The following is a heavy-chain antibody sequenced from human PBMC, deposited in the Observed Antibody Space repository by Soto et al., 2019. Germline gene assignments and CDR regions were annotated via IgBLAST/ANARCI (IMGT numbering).Heavy chain of an antibody. CDR2: IKQDGSEK. D-gene: IGHD3-3*01. V-gene: IGHV3-7*01. CDR3: ASKIFGVYYGMDV. Sequence: GGSLRLSCAASGFTFSSYWMSWVRQAPGKGLEWVANIKQDGSEKYYVDSVKGRFTISRDNAKNSLYLQMNSLRAEDTAVYYCASKIFGVYYGMDVWGQGTTVTVSS. J-gene: IGHJ6*02. CDR1: GFTFSSYW.